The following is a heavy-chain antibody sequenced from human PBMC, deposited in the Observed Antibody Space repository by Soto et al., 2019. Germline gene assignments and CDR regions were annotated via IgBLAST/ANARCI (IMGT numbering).Heavy chain of an antibody. CDR3: AREGSYGDYVYY. D-gene: IGHD4-17*01. V-gene: IGHV1-69*13. J-gene: IGHJ4*02. Sequence: SVKVSCKASGGTFSSYAISWVRQAPGQGLEWMGGIIPIFGTANYAQKFQGRVTITADESTCTAYMELSSLRSEDTAVYYCAREGSYGDYVYYWGQGTLVTVSS. CDR1: GGTFSSYA. CDR2: IIPIFGTA.